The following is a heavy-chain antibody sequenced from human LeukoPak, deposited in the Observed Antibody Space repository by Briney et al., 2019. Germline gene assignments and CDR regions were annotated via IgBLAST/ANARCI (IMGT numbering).Heavy chain of an antibody. CDR3: ARALLNYGSGSYYFDY. J-gene: IGHJ4*02. V-gene: IGHV3-21*01. D-gene: IGHD3-10*01. Sequence: GGSLRLSCAASGFTFSSYSMNWVRRAPGKGLEWVSSISSSSSYIYYADSVKGRFTISRDNAKNSLYLQMNSLRAEDTAVYYCARALLNYGSGSYYFDYWGQGTLVTVSS. CDR2: ISSSSSYI. CDR1: GFTFSSYS.